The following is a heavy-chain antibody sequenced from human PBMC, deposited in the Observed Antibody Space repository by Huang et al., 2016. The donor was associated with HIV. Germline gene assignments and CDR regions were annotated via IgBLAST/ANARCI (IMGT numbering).Heavy chain of an antibody. CDR2: FVPLFGTP. J-gene: IGHJ4*02. Sequence: QVHLVQSGAEVREPGSSVEVSCTSSAGALTSHSITWVRQAPGHGLERVGTFVPLFGTPNYAQKFLGRLSFRADESTGAVYMKLARLKSEDTAIYFCARVRRHSGNSGLIDFWGQGTLVTVTS. CDR1: AGALTSHS. CDR3: ARVRRHSGNSGLIDF. D-gene: IGHD6-19*01. V-gene: IGHV1-69*13.